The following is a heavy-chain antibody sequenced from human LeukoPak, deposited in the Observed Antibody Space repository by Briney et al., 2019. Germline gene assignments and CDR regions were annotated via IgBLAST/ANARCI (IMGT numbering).Heavy chain of an antibody. V-gene: IGHV3-30-3*01. CDR1: GFTFSSYA. Sequence: GRSLRLSCAASGFTFSSYAMHWVRQAPGKGLGWVAVISYDGSNKYYADSVKGRFTISRDNSKNTLYLQMNSLRAEDTAVYYCARDYTDLLDAFDIWGQGTMVTVSS. J-gene: IGHJ3*02. D-gene: IGHD3-16*01. CDR2: ISYDGSNK. CDR3: ARDYTDLLDAFDI.